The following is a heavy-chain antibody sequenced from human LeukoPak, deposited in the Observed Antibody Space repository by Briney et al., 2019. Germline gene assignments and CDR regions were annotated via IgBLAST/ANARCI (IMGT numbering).Heavy chain of an antibody. D-gene: IGHD6-19*01. V-gene: IGHV4-39*01. CDR3: ARHLNSGWYVRDAFDI. Sequence: SETLSLTCTVSGGSISSSSYYWGWVRQPPGKGLEWIGTIYYSESTYYNPSLKSRVSISVYTSKNRFSLKLSSVTAADTAVYYCARHLNSGWYVRDAFDIWGQGTMVTVSS. J-gene: IGHJ3*02. CDR2: IYYSEST. CDR1: GGSISSSSYY.